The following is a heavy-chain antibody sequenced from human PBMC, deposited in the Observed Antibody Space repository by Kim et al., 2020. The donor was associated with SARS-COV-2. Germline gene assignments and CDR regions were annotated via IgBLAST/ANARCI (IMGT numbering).Heavy chain of an antibody. CDR3: SSHNGKHAGRGFDY. V-gene: IGHV3-73*01. CDR1: GFTFSASA. J-gene: IGHJ4*01. Sequence: GGSLRLSCAASGFTFSASAMNWVRQASGKGLEWVGRIRSKPNNYATLYSASVRCSFTIPRADSTHTVYLQIDSVKTDDASDCFCSSHNGKHAGRGFDY. CDR2: IRSKPNNYAT. D-gene: IGHD2-8*01.